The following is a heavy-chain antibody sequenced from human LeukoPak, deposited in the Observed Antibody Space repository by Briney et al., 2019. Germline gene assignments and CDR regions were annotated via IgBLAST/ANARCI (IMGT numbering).Heavy chain of an antibody. CDR1: GFTFSTYA. J-gene: IGHJ4*02. CDR2: ISSNGGST. CDR3: ARQNSGIYRRAYDY. Sequence: GGSLRLSCAASGFTFSTYAMHWVRQAPGKGLECVSGISSNGGSTYYANSVKGRFTISRDNSKNTLYLQMGSLRAEDMAVYYCARQNSGIYRRAYDYWGQGTLVTVSS. V-gene: IGHV3-64*01. D-gene: IGHD1-26*01.